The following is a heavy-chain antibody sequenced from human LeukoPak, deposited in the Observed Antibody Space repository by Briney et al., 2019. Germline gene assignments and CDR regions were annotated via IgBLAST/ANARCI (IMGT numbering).Heavy chain of an antibody. CDR3: ARSIVVVPSAILALYYYYGMDV. J-gene: IGHJ6*04. Sequence: GSSVKVSCKASGGTFSSYAISWVRQAPGQGLEWMGGIIHIFGTANYAQKLQGRVTITADESTSTAYMELSSLRSEDTAVYYCARSIVVVPSAILALYYYYGMDVWGKGTTVTVSS. CDR1: GGTFSSYA. V-gene: IGHV1-69*01. CDR2: IIHIFGTA. D-gene: IGHD2-2*02.